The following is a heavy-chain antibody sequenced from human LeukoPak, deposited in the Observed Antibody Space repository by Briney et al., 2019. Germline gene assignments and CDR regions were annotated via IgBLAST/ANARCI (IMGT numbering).Heavy chain of an antibody. J-gene: IGHJ4*02. CDR3: ARGVIYVILTRYYSSGY. D-gene: IGHD3-9*01. V-gene: IGHV3-21*01. Sequence: GGSLRLSCAASGFTFSSYSMNWVRQAPGKGLEWVSSISSSSSYIYYADSVKGRFTISRDNAKNSLYLQMNSLRAEDTAVYYCARGVIYVILTRYYSSGYWGQGTLVTVSS. CDR1: GFTFSSYS. CDR2: ISSSSSYI.